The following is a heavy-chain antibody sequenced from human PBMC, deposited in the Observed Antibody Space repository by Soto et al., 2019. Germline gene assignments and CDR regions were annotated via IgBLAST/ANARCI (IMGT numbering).Heavy chain of an antibody. Sequence: QVQLVQSGAEVKKPGASVKIACKASGYTFTRYTMNWVRQAPGQRLEWMGWINPDNGNTKSSQKFQDRVIITRDTSASTAYMDPSSLRSEDTAVYYCAGGIATGQLDPWGQGTLVTVSS. V-gene: IGHV1-3*01. J-gene: IGHJ5*02. CDR1: GYTFTRYT. CDR3: AGGIATGQLDP. CDR2: INPDNGNT. D-gene: IGHD6-13*01.